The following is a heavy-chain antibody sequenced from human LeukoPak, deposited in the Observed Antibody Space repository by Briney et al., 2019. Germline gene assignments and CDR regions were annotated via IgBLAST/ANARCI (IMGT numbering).Heavy chain of an antibody. Sequence: SETLSLTCAVYGGSFSGYYWSWIRQPPGKGLEWIGEINHSGSTHYNPSLKSRVTISVDTSKNQSSLKLSSVTAADTAVYYCAKGRVSRLRNFDYWGQGTLVTVSS. CDR3: AKGRVSRLRNFDY. CDR1: GGSFSGYY. D-gene: IGHD3-10*01. CDR2: INHSGST. J-gene: IGHJ4*02. V-gene: IGHV4-34*01.